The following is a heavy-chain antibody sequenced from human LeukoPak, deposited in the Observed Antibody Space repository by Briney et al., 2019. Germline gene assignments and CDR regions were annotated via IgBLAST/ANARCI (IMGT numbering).Heavy chain of an antibody. D-gene: IGHD3-9*01. J-gene: IGHJ4*02. CDR3: ARGLVDWGHYFDY. CDR1: GGSFSGYY. CDR2: INHSGST. Sequence: KPSETLSLTCAVYGGSFSGYYWSWIRQPPGKGLEWIGEINHSGSTNYNPSLKSRVTISVDTSKSQFSPKLSSVTAADTAVYYCARGLVDWGHYFDYWGQGTLVTVSS. V-gene: IGHV4-34*01.